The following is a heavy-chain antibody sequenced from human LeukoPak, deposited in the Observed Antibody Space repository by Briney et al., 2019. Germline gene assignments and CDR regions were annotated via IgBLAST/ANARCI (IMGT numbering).Heavy chain of an antibody. D-gene: IGHD1-26*01. V-gene: IGHV3-66*01. CDR2: IYSGGTT. Sequence: GGSLRLSCAVSGFTVSSNYMSWVRQAPGKGLEWVSVIYSGGTTYYADSVKGRFTISRDNAKNTLCLQMNSLRAEDTGVYFCARDRGSGSYYDYWGQGTLVTVSS. CDR3: ARDRGSGSYYDY. CDR1: GFTVSSNY. J-gene: IGHJ4*02.